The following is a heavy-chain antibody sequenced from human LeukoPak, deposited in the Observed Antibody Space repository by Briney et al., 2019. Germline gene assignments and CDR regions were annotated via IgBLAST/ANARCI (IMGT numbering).Heavy chain of an antibody. Sequence: SETLSLTCAVYGGSFSGYYWSWIRQPPGKGLEWIGEINHSESTNYNPSLKSRVTISVDTSKNQFSLKMTSVTAADTAVYFCARVGSGGAWFDFWGQGTLVTVSS. V-gene: IGHV4-34*01. CDR2: INHSEST. J-gene: IGHJ4*02. D-gene: IGHD6-19*01. CDR3: ARVGSGGAWFDF. CDR1: GGSFSGYY.